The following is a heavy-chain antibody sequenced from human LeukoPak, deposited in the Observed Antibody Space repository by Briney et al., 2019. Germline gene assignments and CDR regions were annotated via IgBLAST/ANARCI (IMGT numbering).Heavy chain of an antibody. J-gene: IGHJ6*02. CDR1: GGSFSGYY. V-gene: IGHV4-34*01. CDR3: ARGPYNSGSYYSPHYYYYYRMDV. D-gene: IGHD3-10*01. Sequence: SETLSLTCAVYGGSFSGYYWSWIRQPPGKGLEWIGEINHSGSTNYNPSLRSRVTISVDTSKNQFSLKLSSVTAADTAVYYCARGPYNSGSYYSPHYYYYYRMDVWGQGTTVTVSS. CDR2: INHSGST.